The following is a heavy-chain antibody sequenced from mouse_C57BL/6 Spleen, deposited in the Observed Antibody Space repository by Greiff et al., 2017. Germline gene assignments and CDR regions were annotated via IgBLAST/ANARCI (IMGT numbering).Heavy chain of an antibody. J-gene: IGHJ4*01. CDR1: GFTFSDYY. D-gene: IGHD2-2*01. Sequence: EVQVVESEGGLVQPGSSMKLSCTASGFTFSDYYMAWVRQVPEKGLEWVANINYDGSSTYYLDSLKSRFIISRDNAKNILYLQMSSLKSEDTATYYGARDWRGYGYDGYAMDYWGKGTSVTVSS. CDR2: INYDGSST. V-gene: IGHV5-16*01. CDR3: ARDWRGYGYDGYAMDY.